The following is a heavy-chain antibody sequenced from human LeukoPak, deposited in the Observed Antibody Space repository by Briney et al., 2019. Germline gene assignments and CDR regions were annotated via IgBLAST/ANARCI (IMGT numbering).Heavy chain of an antibody. J-gene: IGHJ4*02. Sequence: GGSLRLSCAASGFTFSSYGMHWVRQAPGKGLEWVAVISYDGSNKYYADSVKGRFTISRDNAKNSLYLQMNSLRAEDTAVYYCARDRSLGPAAAGLEYWGQGTLVTVSS. V-gene: IGHV3-30*03. D-gene: IGHD2-2*01. CDR2: ISYDGSNK. CDR3: ARDRSLGPAAAGLEY. CDR1: GFTFSSYG.